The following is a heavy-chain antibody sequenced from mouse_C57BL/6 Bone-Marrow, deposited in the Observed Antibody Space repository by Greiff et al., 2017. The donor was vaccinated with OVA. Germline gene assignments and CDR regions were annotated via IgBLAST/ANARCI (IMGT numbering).Heavy chain of an antibody. Sequence: QVQLKQSGAELARPGASVKLSCKASGYTFTSYGISWVKQRTGQGLEWIGEIYPRSGNTYYNEKFKGKATLTADKSSSTAYMELRSLTSEDSAVYFCARGYYGYFYAMDYWGQGTSVTVSS. J-gene: IGHJ4*01. CDR3: ARGYYGYFYAMDY. D-gene: IGHD2-2*01. CDR1: GYTFTSYG. CDR2: IYPRSGNT. V-gene: IGHV1-81*01.